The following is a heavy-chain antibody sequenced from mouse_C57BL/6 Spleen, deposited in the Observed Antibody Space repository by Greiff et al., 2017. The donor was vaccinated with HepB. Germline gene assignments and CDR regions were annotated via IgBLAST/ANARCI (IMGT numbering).Heavy chain of an antibody. D-gene: IGHD1-1*01. CDR1: GYTFTDYE. CDR2: IDPETGGT. J-gene: IGHJ1*03. V-gene: IGHV1-15*01. CDR3: TRSCGSSYNWYCDV. Sequence: VQLQESGAELVRPGASVTLSCKASGYTFTDYEMHWVKQTPVHGLEWIGAIDPETGGTAYNQKFKGKAILTADKSSSTAYMELRSLTSEDSAVYYCTRSCGSSYNWYCDVWGTGTTVTVSS.